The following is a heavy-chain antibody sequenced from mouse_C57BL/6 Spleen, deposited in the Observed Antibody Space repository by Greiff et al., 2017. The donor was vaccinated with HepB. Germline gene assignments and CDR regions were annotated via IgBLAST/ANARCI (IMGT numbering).Heavy chain of an antibody. D-gene: IGHD2-5*01. J-gene: IGHJ4*01. CDR2: IDPSDSYT. V-gene: IGHV1-69*01. Sequence: VQLQQPGAELVMPGASVKLSYKASGYTFTSYWMHWVKQRPGQGLEWIGEIDPSDSYTNYNQKFKGKSTLTVNKSSSTAYMQLSSLTSEDSAVYYCARRSNYNAMDYWGQGTSVTVSS. CDR1: GYTFTSYW. CDR3: ARRSNYNAMDY.